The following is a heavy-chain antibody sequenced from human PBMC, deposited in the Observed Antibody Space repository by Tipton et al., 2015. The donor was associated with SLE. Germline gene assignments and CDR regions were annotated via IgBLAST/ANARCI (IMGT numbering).Heavy chain of an antibody. Sequence: TLSLTCTVSGGSISSGDYYWAWIRQPPGKGLEWIGYIYYIGDTYYNPSLKSRVTISVDTSKNQFSVKLTSVTAADTAVYYCARQGSKTDGLSYYYGMDVWGQGATVTVSS. J-gene: IGHJ6*02. D-gene: IGHD6-19*01. V-gene: IGHV4-30-4*08. CDR3: ARQGSKTDGLSYYYGMDV. CDR2: IYYIGDT. CDR1: GGSISSGDYY.